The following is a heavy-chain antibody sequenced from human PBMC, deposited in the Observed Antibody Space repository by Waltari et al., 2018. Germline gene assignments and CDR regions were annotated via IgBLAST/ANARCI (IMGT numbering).Heavy chain of an antibody. V-gene: IGHV4-4*07. CDR2: IYTSGST. CDR3: ARVGAPYDSSGYLDFDY. Sequence: QVQLQESGPGLVKPSETLSLTCTVSGGSISSYYWSWIRQPAGKGLEWIGRIYTSGSTNYNPSLKSRVTMSVDTSKNQFSLKLSSVTAADTAVYYCARVGAPYDSSGYLDFDYWGQGTLVTVSS. D-gene: IGHD3-22*01. CDR1: GGSISSYY. J-gene: IGHJ4*02.